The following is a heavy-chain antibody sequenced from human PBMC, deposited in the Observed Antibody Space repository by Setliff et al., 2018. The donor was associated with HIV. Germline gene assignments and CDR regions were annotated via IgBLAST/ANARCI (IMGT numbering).Heavy chain of an antibody. CDR1: GYTFTSYG. V-gene: IGHV1-18*01. CDR2: ISGYSGNT. CDR3: ARVFYYSAGSYSLDY. Sequence: GASVKVSCKASGYTFTSYGVSWVRQAPGHGLEWMGWISGYSGNTNYAQKLQGRVTMTTDTSTSTAYMELSSLRSDDTAVYYCARVFYYSAGSYSLDYWGQETLVTVSS. D-gene: IGHD3-10*01. J-gene: IGHJ4*01.